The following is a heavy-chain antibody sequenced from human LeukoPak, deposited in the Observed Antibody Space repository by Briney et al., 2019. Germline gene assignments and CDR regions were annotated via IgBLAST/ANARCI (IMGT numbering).Heavy chain of an antibody. V-gene: IGHV4-34*01. D-gene: IGHD2-2*01. CDR3: ARRIGDCSSTSCYGRYWFDP. CDR1: GGSFSGYY. J-gene: IGHJ5*02. Sequence: KPSETLSLTCAVYGGSFSGYYWSWIRQPPGKWLDWIGEINHSGSTNYNPSLKSRVTISVDTSKNQFSLKLSSVTAADTAVYYCARRIGDCSSTSCYGRYWFDPWGQGTLVTVSS. CDR2: INHSGST.